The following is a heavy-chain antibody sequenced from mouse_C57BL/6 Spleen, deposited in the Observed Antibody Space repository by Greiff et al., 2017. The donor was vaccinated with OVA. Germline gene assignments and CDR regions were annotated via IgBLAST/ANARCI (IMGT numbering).Heavy chain of an antibody. J-gene: IGHJ3*01. V-gene: IGHV1-53*01. D-gene: IGHD2-10*02. Sequence: QVQLQQPGTELVKPGASVTLSCKASCYTFTSYWMHWVKQRPGQGLEWIGNINPSNGGTNYNEKFKSKATLTVDKSSSTAYMQLSSLTSEDSAVYYCARGGGMGRWFAYWGQGTLVTVS. CDR2: INPSNGGT. CDR1: CYTFTSYW. CDR3: ARGGGMGRWFAY.